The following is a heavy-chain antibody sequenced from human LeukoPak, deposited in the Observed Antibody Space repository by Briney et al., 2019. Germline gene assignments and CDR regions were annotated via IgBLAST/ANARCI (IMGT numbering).Heavy chain of an antibody. CDR2: ISYDGSNK. Sequence: PGGSLRLSCAASGFTFSSYGMHWVRQAPGKGLEWVAVISYDGSNKYYADSVKGRFTISRDNSKNTLYLQMNSLRAEDTAVYYCAKDRHIIAAAGTCFDYWGQGTLVTVSS. D-gene: IGHD6-13*01. J-gene: IGHJ4*02. V-gene: IGHV3-30*18. CDR3: AKDRHIIAAAGTCFDY. CDR1: GFTFSSYG.